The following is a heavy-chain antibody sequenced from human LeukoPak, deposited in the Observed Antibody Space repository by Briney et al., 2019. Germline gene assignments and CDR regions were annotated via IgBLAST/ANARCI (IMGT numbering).Heavy chain of an antibody. CDR1: GASLSSFS. CDR2: KYYPGYP. Sequence: SETLSLTCTVSGASLSSFSWSWIRQPPGKGLERIGYKYYPGYPNSTTSLTSRVPIAVETSKSQFSLNLRSVTTADTAVYFCAGTKLGYCTTTGCPLESWGQGTLVAVSS. J-gene: IGHJ4*02. D-gene: IGHD2-2*01. CDR3: AGTKLGYCTTTGCPLES. V-gene: IGHV4-59*01.